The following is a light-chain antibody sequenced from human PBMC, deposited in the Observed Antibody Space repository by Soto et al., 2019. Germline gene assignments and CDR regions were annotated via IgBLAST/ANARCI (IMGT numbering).Light chain of an antibody. CDR1: SSDVGTYDY. CDR3: SSHTSVNTRV. CDR2: EVT. Sequence: QSALTQPASESGYPGQSIAISCTGTSSDVGTYDYVSWYQQYPDKAPRLINYEVTQRPSGVSNRFSGSKSGNTASLTISGLQAEDEADYYCSSHTSVNTRVFGSGTKLTVL. J-gene: IGLJ1*01. V-gene: IGLV2-14*01.